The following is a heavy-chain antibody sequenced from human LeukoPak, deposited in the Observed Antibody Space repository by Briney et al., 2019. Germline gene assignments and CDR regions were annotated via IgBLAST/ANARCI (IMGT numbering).Heavy chain of an antibody. V-gene: IGHV3-74*01. Sequence: GGSLRLSCGASGFTFKLYWMHWVRQVPGKRPVWVSRINDDGSDTVYADSVRGRFTISRDDAKNTVYLQMNNLRAEDTAVYHCVRGRPSTRSWGQGTLVTVSS. CDR3: VRGRPSTRS. D-gene: IGHD6-6*01. J-gene: IGHJ5*02. CDR1: GFTFKLYW. CDR2: INDDGSDT.